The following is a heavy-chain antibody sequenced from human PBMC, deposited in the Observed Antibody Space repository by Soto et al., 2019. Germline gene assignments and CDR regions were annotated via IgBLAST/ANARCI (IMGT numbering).Heavy chain of an antibody. V-gene: IGHV4-39*01. CDR3: ARYPALAEYYFDY. D-gene: IGHD2-2*01. CDR1: GGSISSSSYY. Sequence: PSETLSLTCTVSGGSISSSSYYWGWIRQPPGKGLEWIGSIYYSGSTYYNPSLKSRVTISVDTSKNQFSLKLSSVTAADTALCYCARYPALAEYYFDYWGQGTLVTVSS. CDR2: IYYSGST. J-gene: IGHJ4*02.